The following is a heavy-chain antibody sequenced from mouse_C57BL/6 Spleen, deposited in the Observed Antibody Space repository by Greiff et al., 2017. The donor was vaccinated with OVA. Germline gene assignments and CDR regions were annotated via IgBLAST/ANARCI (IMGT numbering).Heavy chain of an antibody. CDR3: ASPTTVGYFDV. V-gene: IGHV3-6*01. CDR2: ISYDGSN. CDR1: GYSITSGYY. D-gene: IGHD1-1*01. J-gene: IGHJ1*03. Sequence: VQLQQSGPGLVKPSQSLSLTCSVTGYSITSGYYWNWIRQFPGNKLEWMGYISYDGSNIYNPSLKNRISITRDTSKNQFFLKLNSVTTEDTATYYCASPTTVGYFDVWGTGTTVTVSS.